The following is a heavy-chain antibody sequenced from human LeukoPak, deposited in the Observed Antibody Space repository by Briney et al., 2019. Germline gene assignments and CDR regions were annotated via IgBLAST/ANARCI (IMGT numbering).Heavy chain of an antibody. CDR3: ARVIAVPAGTFDY. Sequence: GGSLRLSCAASGFTFSDYYMSWIRQAPGKGLERVSYISSSGSTIYYADSVKGRFTISRGNAKNSLYLQMNSLRAEDTAVYYCARVIAVPAGTFDYWGQGTLVTVSS. CDR1: GFTFSDYY. V-gene: IGHV3-11*01. CDR2: ISSSGSTI. J-gene: IGHJ4*02. D-gene: IGHD2-2*01.